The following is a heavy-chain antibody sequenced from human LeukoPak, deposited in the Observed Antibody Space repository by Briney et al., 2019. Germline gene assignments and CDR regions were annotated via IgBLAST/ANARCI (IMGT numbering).Heavy chain of an antibody. CDR3: GDPDWD. V-gene: IGHV3-7*01. D-gene: IGHD3/OR15-3a*01. J-gene: IGHJ3*01. Sequence: GGSLRLSCSASGFTFTNSWMTWVRQAPGKGLEWVATITPDGSAKYYVDSVKGRFTISRDNAKNSLYLQMSSLRPEDTAVYYCGDPDWDWGQGTMVTVSS. CDR1: GFTFTNSW. CDR2: ITPDGSAK.